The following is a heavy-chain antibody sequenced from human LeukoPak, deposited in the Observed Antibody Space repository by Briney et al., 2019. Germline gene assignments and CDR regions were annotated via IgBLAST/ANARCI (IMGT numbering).Heavy chain of an antibody. CDR1: GFTFSNAW. J-gene: IGHJ4*02. Sequence: GGSLRLSCAASGFTFSNAWMSWVRQAPGKGLEWVSSISSSSSYIYYADSVKGRFTISRDNAKNSLYLQMNSLRAEDTAVYYCARERAIHYFDYWGQGTLVTVSS. D-gene: IGHD1-26*01. CDR3: ARERAIHYFDY. CDR2: ISSSSSYI. V-gene: IGHV3-21*01.